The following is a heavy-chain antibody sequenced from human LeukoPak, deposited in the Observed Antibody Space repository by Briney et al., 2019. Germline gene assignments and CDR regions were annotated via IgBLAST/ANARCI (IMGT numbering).Heavy chain of an antibody. CDR3: ARGPMTTVTTYWFDP. V-gene: IGHV4-34*01. Sequence: SETLSLTCAVYGGSFSGYYWSWIRQPPGKGLEWIGEINHSGSTNYNPSLKSRVTISVDTSKNQFSLKLSSVTAADTAVYYCARGPMTTVTTYWFDPWGQGTLVTVSS. CDR1: GGSFSGYY. D-gene: IGHD4-11*01. J-gene: IGHJ5*02. CDR2: INHSGST.